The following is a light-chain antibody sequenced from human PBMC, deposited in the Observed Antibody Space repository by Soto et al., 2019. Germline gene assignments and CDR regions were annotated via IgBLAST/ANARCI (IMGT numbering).Light chain of an antibody. CDR1: SSNIGADYD. V-gene: IGLV1-40*01. CDR3: QSYDSSLRGSQV. J-gene: IGLJ3*02. Sequence: SVLTQPPSVSGAPGQRVTISCTGSSSNIGADYDVHWYQQFPGTAPKLLIYATNNRPSGVPDRFSGSKSGTSASLAITGLQAEDEADYYCQSYDSSLRGSQVFGGGTKLTVL. CDR2: ATN.